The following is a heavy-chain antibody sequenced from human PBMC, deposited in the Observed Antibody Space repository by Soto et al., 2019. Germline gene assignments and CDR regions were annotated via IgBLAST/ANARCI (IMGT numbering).Heavy chain of an antibody. D-gene: IGHD3-3*01. CDR1: GFSFSNYG. J-gene: IGHJ6*02. Sequence: PWGSLRLSCAASGFSFSNYGMHWVRLAPGKGLEWVAAIWYDGSNKYYADSVNGRFTISRGNSKNTLYLQMNSLRAEDTAVYYCAKDLGTIFGVVTPHYYYGMDVWGQGTTVTVSS. V-gene: IGHV3-33*03. CDR3: AKDLGTIFGVVTPHYYYGMDV. CDR2: IWYDGSNK.